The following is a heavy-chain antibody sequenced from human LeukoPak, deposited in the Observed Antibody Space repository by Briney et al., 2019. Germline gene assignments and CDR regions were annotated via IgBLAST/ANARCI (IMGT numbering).Heavy chain of an antibody. V-gene: IGHV1-18*01. CDR3: ARDSARIVVVVAATNLDY. Sequence: RASVKVSCKASGYTFTSYGIIRVRQAPGHGLEWMGWISAYNGNTNYAQKLQRRVTMTTDTSTSTAYMERRSLRSDDTAVYYCARDSARIVVVVAATNLDYWGQGTLVTVSS. CDR1: GYTFTSYG. D-gene: IGHD2-15*01. CDR2: ISAYNGNT. J-gene: IGHJ4*02.